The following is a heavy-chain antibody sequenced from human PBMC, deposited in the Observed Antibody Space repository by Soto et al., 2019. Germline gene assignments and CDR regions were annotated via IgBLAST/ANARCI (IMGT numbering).Heavy chain of an antibody. CDR3: ARDLEIMDYGDYRGYGMDV. CDR1: GGSISSGDYY. CDR2: IYYSGST. Sequence: SETLSLTCTVSGGSISSGDYYWSWIRQPPGKGLERIGYIYYSGSTYYNPSLKSRVTISVDTSKNQFSLKLSSVTAADTAVYYCARDLEIMDYGDYRGYGMDVWGQGTTVTVSS. J-gene: IGHJ6*02. V-gene: IGHV4-30-4*01. D-gene: IGHD4-17*01.